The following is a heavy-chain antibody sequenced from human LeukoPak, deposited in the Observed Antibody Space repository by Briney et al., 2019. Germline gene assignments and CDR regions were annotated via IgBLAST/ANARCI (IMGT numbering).Heavy chain of an antibody. CDR1: GFTFSSYA. V-gene: IGHV3-23*01. CDR2: ISGSGGST. J-gene: IGHJ4*02. D-gene: IGHD6-19*01. CDR3: AKDSSGWYKYYFDY. Sequence: GGSLRLSCAASGFTFSSYAMGWVRQAPGKGLEWVSAISGSGGSTYYADSVKGRFTISRDNSKNTLYLQMNSLRAEDTAVYYCAKDSSGWYKYYFDYWGQGTLVTVSS.